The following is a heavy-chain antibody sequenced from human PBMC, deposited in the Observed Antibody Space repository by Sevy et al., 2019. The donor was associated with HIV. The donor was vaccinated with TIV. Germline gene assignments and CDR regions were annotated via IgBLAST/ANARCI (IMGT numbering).Heavy chain of an antibody. CDR3: ARASGYCTNGVCYSYGMDV. Sequence: GGSLRLSCAASGFTFSSYSMNWVRQAPGKGLEWVSSISSSSSYIYYADSVKGRFTISRDNAKNSLYLQMNSLRAEDTDVYYCARASGYCTNGVCYSYGMDVWGQGTTVTVSS. V-gene: IGHV3-21*01. CDR2: ISSSSSYI. D-gene: IGHD2-8*01. J-gene: IGHJ6*02. CDR1: GFTFSSYS.